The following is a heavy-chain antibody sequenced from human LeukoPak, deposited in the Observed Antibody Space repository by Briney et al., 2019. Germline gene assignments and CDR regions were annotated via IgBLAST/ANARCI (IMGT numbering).Heavy chain of an antibody. Sequence: GGSLRLSCAASGFTFSSYGMHWVRQAPGKGLEWVAFIRYDGNNKYYADSVKGRFTISRDNSKNTLYLQMNSLRAGDTAVYYCATSGLSRFGFWGQGTLVTVSS. D-gene: IGHD2/OR15-2a*01. J-gene: IGHJ4*02. V-gene: IGHV3-30*02. CDR1: GFTFSSYG. CDR2: IRYDGNNK. CDR3: ATSGLSRFGF.